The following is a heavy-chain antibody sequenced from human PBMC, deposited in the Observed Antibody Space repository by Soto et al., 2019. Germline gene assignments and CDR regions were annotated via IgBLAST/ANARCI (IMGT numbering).Heavy chain of an antibody. Sequence: EVQLLESGGGLLQPGGSLRLSCSASGFTFSNYALSWVRQAPVKGLEWASTFSSSGGGTYYADSVKGRFTISRDNSKNTLYLQLNSLRAEDTAVYYCTKAKRYCSGANCFTFDYWGLGTLVTVSS. CDR1: GFTFSNYA. CDR2: FSSSGGGT. V-gene: IGHV3-23*01. D-gene: IGHD2-15*01. J-gene: IGHJ4*02. CDR3: TKAKRYCSGANCFTFDY.